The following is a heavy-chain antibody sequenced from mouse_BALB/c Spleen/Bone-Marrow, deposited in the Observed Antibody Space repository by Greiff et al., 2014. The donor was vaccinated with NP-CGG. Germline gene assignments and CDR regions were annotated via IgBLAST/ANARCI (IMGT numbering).Heavy chain of an antibody. CDR3: ARDRYIDY. Sequence: EVQLQQSGPGLVKPSQSLSLTCSVTGYSITSGYYCNWIRQFPGNKLEWMGYISYDGSNNYNPSLKNRISITRDTSKNQFFLKLNSVTTEDTATYYCARDRYIDYWGQGTSLTVSS. J-gene: IGHJ2*02. CDR2: ISYDGSN. CDR1: GYSITSGYY. V-gene: IGHV3-6*02.